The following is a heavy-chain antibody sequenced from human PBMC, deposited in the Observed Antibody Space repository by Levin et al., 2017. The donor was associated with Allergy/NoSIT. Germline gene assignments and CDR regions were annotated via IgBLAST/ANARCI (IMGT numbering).Heavy chain of an antibody. CDR2: IIPIFGTA. Sequence: SVKVSCKASGGTFSSYAISWVRQAPGQGLEWMGGIIPIFGTANYAQKFQGRVTITADKSTSTAYMELSSLRSEDTAVYYCALAYDYIWGSYRYWGQGTLVTVSS. J-gene: IGHJ4*02. D-gene: IGHD3-16*02. CDR1: GGTFSSYA. V-gene: IGHV1-69*06. CDR3: ALAYDYIWGSYRY.